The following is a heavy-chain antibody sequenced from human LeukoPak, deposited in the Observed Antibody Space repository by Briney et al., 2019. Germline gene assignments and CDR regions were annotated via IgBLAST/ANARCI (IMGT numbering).Heavy chain of an antibody. CDR3: ARGRRDGSYYFDY. CDR1: GGSINSYF. CDR2: VYYTGSP. J-gene: IGHJ4*02. V-gene: IGHV4-59*01. Sequence: PSETLSLTCTVSGGSINSYFWSWIRQSPGKGLEWIGYVYYTGSPNYNPSLKSHFTISMDTSKNQFSLKLSSVTVADTAVYYCARGRRDGSYYFDYWGQGTLVTVSS.